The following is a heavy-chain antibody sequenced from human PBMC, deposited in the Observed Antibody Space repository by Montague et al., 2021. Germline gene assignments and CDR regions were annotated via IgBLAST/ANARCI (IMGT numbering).Heavy chain of an antibody. J-gene: IGHJ6*02. D-gene: IGHD1-1*01. Sequence: SLRLSCAASGFTFEDYAMHWVRQAPGKGLEWVSGISWNSGSIGYADSVKGRFTISRDNAKNSLYLQMNSLRAGDKALYYCARVRERRYYYYGMDVWGQGTTVTVSS. CDR1: GFTFEDYA. V-gene: IGHV3-9*01. CDR3: ARVRERRYYYYGMDV. CDR2: ISWNSGSI.